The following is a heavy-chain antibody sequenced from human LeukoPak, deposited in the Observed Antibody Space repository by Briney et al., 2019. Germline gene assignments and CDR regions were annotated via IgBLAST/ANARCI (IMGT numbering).Heavy chain of an antibody. V-gene: IGHV4-34*01. D-gene: IGHD3-3*01. J-gene: IGHJ6*03. CDR2: INHSGST. CDR3: ARDSVYYDFWSGLLGYYYYMDV. Sequence: SETLSLTCAVYGGSFSGYYWSWIRQPPGKALEWIGEINHSGSTNYNPSLKSRVTISVDTSKNQFSLKLSSVTAEDTAVYYCARDSVYYDFWSGLLGYYYYMDVWGKGTTVTVSS. CDR1: GGSFSGYY.